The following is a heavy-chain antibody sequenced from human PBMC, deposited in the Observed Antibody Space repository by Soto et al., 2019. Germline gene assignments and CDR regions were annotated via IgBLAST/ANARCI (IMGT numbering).Heavy chain of an antibody. D-gene: IGHD1-26*01. V-gene: IGHV3-21*01. Sequence: GGSLRLSFAASGFTFSSYSMNWVRQAPGKGLEWVSSISSSSSYIYYADSVKGRFTISRDNAKNSLYLQMNSLRAEDTAVYYCARDREGATTFDYWGQGTLVTVSS. CDR2: ISSSSSYI. CDR1: GFTFSSYS. CDR3: ARDREGATTFDY. J-gene: IGHJ4*02.